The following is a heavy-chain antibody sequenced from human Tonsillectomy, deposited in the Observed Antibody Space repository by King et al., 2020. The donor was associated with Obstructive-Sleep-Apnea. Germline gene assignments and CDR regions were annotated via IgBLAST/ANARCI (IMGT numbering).Heavy chain of an antibody. CDR1: GFTFSGRT. CDR3: ARARYDSRGYYYRELDF. J-gene: IGHJ4*02. Sequence: VQLVESGGGVVQPGRSLRLSCAASGFTFSGRTIHWVRQAPGKGLEWLAVISYDGDTEYYANSVKGRFTISRDNSRNTLYLQMNSLRPEDTAVYHCARARYDSRGYYYRELDFWGQGTLVTVS. D-gene: IGHD3-22*01. CDR2: ISYDGDTE. V-gene: IGHV3-30*04.